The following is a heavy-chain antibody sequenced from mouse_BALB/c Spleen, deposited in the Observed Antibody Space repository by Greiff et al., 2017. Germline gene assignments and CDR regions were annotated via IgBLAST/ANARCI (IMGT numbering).Heavy chain of an antibody. CDR1: GYTFTSYL. J-gene: IGHJ3*01. V-gene: IGHV1-87*01. Sequence: VKLMESGAELARPGASVKLSCKASGYTFTSYLMQWVKQRPGQGLEWIGAIYPGDGDTRYTQKFKGKATLTADKSSSTAYMQLSSLASEDSAVYYCARSYDYDGAWFAYWGQGTLVTVSA. D-gene: IGHD2-4*01. CDR2: IYPGDGDT. CDR3: ARSYDYDGAWFAY.